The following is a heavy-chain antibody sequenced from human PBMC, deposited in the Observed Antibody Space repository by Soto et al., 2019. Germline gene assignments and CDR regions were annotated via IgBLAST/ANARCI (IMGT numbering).Heavy chain of an antibody. J-gene: IGHJ6*03. CDR3: ARLSEEQQLVGPDYYYYYYMDV. V-gene: IGHV4-39*01. CDR2: IYYSGST. Sequence: SETLSLTCTVSGGSISSSSYYWGWIRQPPGKGLEWIGSIYYSGSTYYNPSLKSRVTISVDTSKNQFSLKLSSVTAADTAVYYWARLSEEQQLVGPDYYYYYYMDVWGKGTTVTVSS. D-gene: IGHD6-13*01. CDR1: GGSISSSSYY.